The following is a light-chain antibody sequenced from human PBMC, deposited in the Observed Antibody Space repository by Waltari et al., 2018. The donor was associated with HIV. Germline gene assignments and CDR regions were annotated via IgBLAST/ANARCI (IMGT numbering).Light chain of an antibody. Sequence: EIVLTQSPGTLSLSPGERATLSCRASQSVPTNYLAWFQQKPAQVPRLIIYRASARTTGIPDRFSGSGSGTDFTLTISRLEPEDFAVYYCQQYGSTPPTFGQGTKLEIK. CDR3: QQYGSTPPT. CDR2: RAS. V-gene: IGKV3-20*01. CDR1: QSVPTNY. J-gene: IGKJ2*01.